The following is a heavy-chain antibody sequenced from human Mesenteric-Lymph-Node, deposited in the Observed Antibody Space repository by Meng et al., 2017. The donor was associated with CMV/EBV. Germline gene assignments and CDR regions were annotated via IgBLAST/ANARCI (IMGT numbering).Heavy chain of an antibody. Sequence: SLLLSCAASGFPFSSYVMHWVRQAPGKGLEWVAFMTNDGNKKYYADSVKGRFTISRDNSKNTLYLQMNSLRVEDTAVYYCAKDDYGDYPWYFDSWGQGTLVTVSS. D-gene: IGHD4-17*01. CDR1: GFPFSSYV. CDR2: MTNDGNKK. CDR3: AKDDYGDYPWYFDS. V-gene: IGHV3-30*18. J-gene: IGHJ4*02.